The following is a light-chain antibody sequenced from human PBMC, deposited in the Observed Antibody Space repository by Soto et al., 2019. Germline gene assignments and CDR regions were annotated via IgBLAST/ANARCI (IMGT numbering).Light chain of an antibody. V-gene: IGLV2-23*02. Sequence: QSALTQPASVSGSPGQSITISCTGTSIDVGSYNLVSWYQHHAGKAPKLMIYEVSKRPSGVSNRFSGSKSGNTASLTISGLQAEDEADYYCCSYAGSNTYGVFGGGTQLTVL. CDR2: EVS. J-gene: IGLJ7*01. CDR1: SIDVGSYNL. CDR3: CSYAGSNTYGV.